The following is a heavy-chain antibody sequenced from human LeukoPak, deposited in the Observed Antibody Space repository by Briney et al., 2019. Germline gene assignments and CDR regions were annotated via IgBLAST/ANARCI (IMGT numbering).Heavy chain of an antibody. J-gene: IGHJ4*02. Sequence: GGSLRLSCAASGFTFSSYAMSWVRQAPGKGLEWVAHISQDGSERYYVDSVRGRFTISRDNAKNSLYLQMNSLRDEDTAVYYCARDKITGASSFDHWGQGTLVTVSS. CDR2: ISQDGSER. CDR1: GFTFSSYA. CDR3: ARDKITGASSFDH. D-gene: IGHD1-14*01. V-gene: IGHV3-7*04.